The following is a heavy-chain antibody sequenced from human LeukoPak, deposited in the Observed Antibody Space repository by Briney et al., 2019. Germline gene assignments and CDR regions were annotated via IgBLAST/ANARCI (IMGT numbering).Heavy chain of an antibody. CDR1: GLTFNNYW. D-gene: IGHD2-2*01. CDR3: AREMPGIDY. Sequence: GGSLRLSCAASGLTFNNYWMHWVRQAPGKGLVWVSHINTDGSTTTYADSVKGRFTISRDNAKNTVYLQMNSLRVEDTAVYFCAREMPGIDYWGQGILVTVSS. J-gene: IGHJ4*02. V-gene: IGHV3-74*01. CDR2: INTDGSTT.